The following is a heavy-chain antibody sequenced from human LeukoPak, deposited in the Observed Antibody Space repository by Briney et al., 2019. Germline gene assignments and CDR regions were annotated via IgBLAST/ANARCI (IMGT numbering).Heavy chain of an antibody. D-gene: IGHD2-2*01. V-gene: IGHV4-39*01. CDR3: ARHNAPRRVGFDF. Sequence: PSETLSLTCSVSGDPVRNEFYYWGWIRQPPGKGLEWVACLSHAGNTWYNPSLERRLRISVDTSKNQFSLKFSSVTAVDTALYWCARHNAPRRVGFDFWGQGILVTVSS. J-gene: IGHJ4*02. CDR1: GDPVRNEFYY. CDR2: LSHAGNT.